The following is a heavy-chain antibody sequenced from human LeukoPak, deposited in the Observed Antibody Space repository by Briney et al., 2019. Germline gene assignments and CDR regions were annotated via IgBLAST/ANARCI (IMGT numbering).Heavy chain of an antibody. CDR1: GGSISSSY. D-gene: IGHD6-19*01. J-gene: IGHJ4*02. V-gene: IGHV4-59*01. CDR3: ARIGSSGWPNFDY. CDR2: IYYSGST. Sequence: KPSETLSLTCTVSGGSISSSYWSWIRQPPGKGLELIGSIYYSGSTNYNSSLKSRVTISVDTSKNQFSLKLSSVTAADTAVYYCARIGSSGWPNFDYWGQGTLVTVSS.